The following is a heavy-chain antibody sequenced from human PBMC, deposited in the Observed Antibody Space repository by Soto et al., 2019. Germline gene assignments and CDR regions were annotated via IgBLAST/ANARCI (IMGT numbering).Heavy chain of an antibody. D-gene: IGHD3-3*01. CDR3: ARAITIFGVVTPVGGMDV. Sequence: GASVKVSCKASGYTFTSYGISWVRQAPGQGLEWMGWISAYNGNTNYAQKLQGRVTMTTGTSTSTAYMELRSLRSDDTAVYYCARAITIFGVVTPVGGMDVWGQGTTVTVSS. J-gene: IGHJ6*02. CDR1: GYTFTSYG. V-gene: IGHV1-18*01. CDR2: ISAYNGNT.